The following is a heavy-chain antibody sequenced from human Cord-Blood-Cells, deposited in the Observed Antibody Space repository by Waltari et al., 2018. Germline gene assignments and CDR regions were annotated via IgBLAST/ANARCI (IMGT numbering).Heavy chain of an antibody. CDR3: AKIPSSGLDY. Sequence: QVQLVESGGGVVQPGRSLRLSCAASGFTFSSSALPWVRQAPGKGLEWVAVISYDGSNKYYADSVKGRFTISRDNSKNTLYLQMNSLRAEDTAVYYCAKIPSSGLDYWGQGTLVTVSS. CDR2: ISYDGSNK. V-gene: IGHV3-30-3*02. CDR1: GFTFSSSA. J-gene: IGHJ4*02. D-gene: IGHD3-22*01.